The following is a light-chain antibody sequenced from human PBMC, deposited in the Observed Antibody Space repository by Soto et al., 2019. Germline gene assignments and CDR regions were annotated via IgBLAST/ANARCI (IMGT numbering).Light chain of an antibody. Sequence: DIQMTQSPSSLSASVGDRVTITCRASQSISSYLNWYQQKPGIAPKLLIYATSSLQSGVPSRFSARGSGTDFTLTISSLQPEDFATYYCQQSYNTPRTFGQGTKVEIE. CDR3: QQSYNTPRT. CDR1: QSISSY. V-gene: IGKV1-39*01. J-gene: IGKJ1*01. CDR2: ATS.